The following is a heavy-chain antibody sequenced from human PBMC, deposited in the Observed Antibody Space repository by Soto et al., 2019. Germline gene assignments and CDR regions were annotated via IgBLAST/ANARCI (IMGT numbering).Heavy chain of an antibody. CDR1: GGSISSYY. D-gene: IGHD3-3*01. CDR3: ARVHRSYDFWSGYYLGDWFDP. Sequence: PSETLSLTCTVSGGSISSYYWSWIRQPAGKGLEWIGRIYTSGGTNYNPSLKSRVTMSVDTSKNQFSLKLSSVTAADTAVYYCARVHRSYDFWSGYYLGDWFDPWGQGTLVTVSS. V-gene: IGHV4-4*07. J-gene: IGHJ5*02. CDR2: IYTSGGT.